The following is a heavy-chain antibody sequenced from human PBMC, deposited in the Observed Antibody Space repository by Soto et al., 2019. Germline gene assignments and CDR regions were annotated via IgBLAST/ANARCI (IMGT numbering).Heavy chain of an antibody. CDR3: AKSQTQQSLLTKYFDS. V-gene: IGHV3-23*01. CDR2: ITGTGTST. J-gene: IGHJ4*02. D-gene: IGHD6-19*01. CDR1: GFTFRSYA. Sequence: GGSLRLSCAASGFTFRSYAMSWVRQAPGKGLEWVATITGTGTSTYFADSVKGRFTISRDNSRNTLYLQLNSLRAEDTAVYYCAKSQTQQSLLTKYFDSWGQGALVTVSS.